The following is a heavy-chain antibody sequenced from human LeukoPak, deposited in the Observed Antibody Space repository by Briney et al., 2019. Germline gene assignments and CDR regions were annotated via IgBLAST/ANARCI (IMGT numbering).Heavy chain of an antibody. CDR1: GFTFSSYA. J-gene: IGHJ4*02. CDR3: ARGLAYYYDSSAYFLDY. V-gene: IGHV3-30*04. Sequence: PGGSLRLSCAASGFTFSSYAMHWVRQAPGKGLEWVVVISYDGSNKYYADSVKGRFTISRDNSKNTLYLQMNSLRAEDTAVYYCARGLAYYYDSSAYFLDYWGQGTLATVSS. CDR2: ISYDGSNK. D-gene: IGHD3-22*01.